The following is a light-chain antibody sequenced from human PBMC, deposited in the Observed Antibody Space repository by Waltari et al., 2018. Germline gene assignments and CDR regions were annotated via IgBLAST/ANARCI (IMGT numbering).Light chain of an antibody. J-gene: IGLJ3*02. CDR3: ATWDDSLSGPV. CDR1: SSNIGSNY. CDR2: RNN. V-gene: IGLV1-47*01. Sequence: QSVLTQPPSASGTPGQRVTISCSGSSSNIGSNYVHWYQQLPGTAPKLLIYRNNQRPSWVPDRSSGANAGTSASLAIRGVLSEDEADYYCATWDDSLSGPVFGGGTKLTVL.